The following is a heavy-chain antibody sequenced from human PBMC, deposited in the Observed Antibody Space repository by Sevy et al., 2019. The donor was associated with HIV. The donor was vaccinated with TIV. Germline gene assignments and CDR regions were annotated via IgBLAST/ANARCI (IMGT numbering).Heavy chain of an antibody. CDR3: ARGPEWELTSFLSH. Sequence: GGSLRLSCAASGFAFRTYAFHWVRQAPGRGVEWVGLISSNGDNAFYANSVRGRFTISRDNSMNTLYLELNNLTPDDTAVYYCARGPEWELTSFLSHWGQGTLVTVSS. J-gene: IGHJ4*02. CDR1: GFAFRTYA. CDR2: ISSNGDNA. V-gene: IGHV3-30-3*01. D-gene: IGHD3-9*01.